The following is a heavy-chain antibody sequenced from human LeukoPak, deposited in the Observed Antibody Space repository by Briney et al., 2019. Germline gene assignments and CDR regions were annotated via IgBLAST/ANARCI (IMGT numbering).Heavy chain of an antibody. J-gene: IGHJ5*02. CDR3: ARDYLVVPAAMWWFDP. Sequence: GGSLRLSCAASGFTFSSYSMNWVRQAPGKGLEWVSSISSSSSHIYYEDSVKGRFTISRDNGKNSLYLLMNSLRAEDTAVYYCARDYLVVPAAMWWFDPWGQGTLVTVSS. CDR2: ISSSSSHI. CDR1: GFTFSSYS. D-gene: IGHD2-2*01. V-gene: IGHV3-21*01.